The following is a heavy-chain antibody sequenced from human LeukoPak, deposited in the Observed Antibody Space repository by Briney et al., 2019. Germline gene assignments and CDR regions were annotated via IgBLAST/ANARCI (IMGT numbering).Heavy chain of an antibody. CDR2: IHPNNGDT. V-gene: IGHV1-2*06. CDR1: GYTFTYYY. Sequence: GASVKVSCKASGYTFTYYYIHWVRQAPGQGLEWMGLIHPNNGDTYFAQKFRGRVTMTRDTSISTTYVVLNRLTSDDTAVYYCARDYSGSYTHWAQGTLVTISS. CDR3: ARDYSGSYTH. J-gene: IGHJ4*02. D-gene: IGHD1-26*01.